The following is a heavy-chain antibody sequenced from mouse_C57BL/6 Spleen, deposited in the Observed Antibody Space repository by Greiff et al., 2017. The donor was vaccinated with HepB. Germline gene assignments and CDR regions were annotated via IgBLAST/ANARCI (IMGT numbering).Heavy chain of an antibody. Sequence: VKLMESGAELARPGASVKLSCKASGYTFTSYGISWVKQRTGQGLEWIGEIYPRSGNTYYNEKFKGKATLTADKSSSTAYMELRSLTSEDSAVYFCASQGAYYMTYYAMDYWGQGTSVTVSS. CDR3: ASQGAYYMTYYAMDY. CDR2: IYPRSGNT. D-gene: IGHD2-12*01. V-gene: IGHV1-81*01. CDR1: GYTFTSYG. J-gene: IGHJ4*01.